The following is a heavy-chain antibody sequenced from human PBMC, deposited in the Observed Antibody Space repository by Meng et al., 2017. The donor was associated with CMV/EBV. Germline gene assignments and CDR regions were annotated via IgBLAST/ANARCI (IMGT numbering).Heavy chain of an antibody. V-gene: IGHV3-30-3*01. J-gene: IGHJ4*02. D-gene: IGHD2-2*01. CDR1: GFTFSSYA. Sequence: GGSLRLSCAASGFTFSSYAMHWVRQAPGKGLEWVAVISYDGSNKYYADSVKGRFTISRDNSKNTLYLHMNSLRAEDTAVYYCAKDAHIVVVPAALYYWGQGTLVTVSS. CDR2: ISYDGSNK. CDR3: AKDAHIVVVPAALYY.